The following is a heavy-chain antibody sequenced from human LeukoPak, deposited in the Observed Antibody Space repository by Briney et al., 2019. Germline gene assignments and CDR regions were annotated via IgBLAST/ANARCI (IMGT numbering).Heavy chain of an antibody. V-gene: IGHV3-7*01. D-gene: IGHD3-10*01. CDR1: GFTFSSYW. J-gene: IGHJ4*02. CDR3: GRVGAYYGSGSYSDY. CDR2: INQDGSEK. Sequence: LAGGSLRLSCAASGFTFSSYWMSWVRQAPGKGLEWVANINQDGSEKYYVDSVKGRFTISRDNAKKSLYLQMNSLRAEDTAVYYCGRVGAYYGSGSYSDYWGQGTLVTVSS.